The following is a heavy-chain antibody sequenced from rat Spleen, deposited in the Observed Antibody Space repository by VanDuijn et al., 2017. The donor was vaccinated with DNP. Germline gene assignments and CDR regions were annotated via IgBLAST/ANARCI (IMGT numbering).Heavy chain of an antibody. CDR1: GFTFSDYY. CDR3: ASVNWDSYWYFDF. CDR2: ISYDGSST. D-gene: IGHD5-1*01. Sequence: EVQLVESDGGLVQPGRSLKLSCAASGFTFSDYYMAWVRQAPTKGLEWVATISYDGSSTYYRDSVKGRFTISRDNAKSTLYLQMDSLRSEDTATYYCASVNWDSYWYFDFWGPGTMVTVSS. J-gene: IGHJ1*01. V-gene: IGHV5-29*01.